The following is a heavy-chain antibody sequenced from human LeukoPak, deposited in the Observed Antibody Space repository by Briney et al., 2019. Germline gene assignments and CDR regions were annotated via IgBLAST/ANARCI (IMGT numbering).Heavy chain of an antibody. D-gene: IGHD1-7*01. V-gene: IGHV3-30*18. CDR1: GFTFSSYG. Sequence: PGGSLRLSCAASGFTFSSYGMHWVRQAPGKGLEWVAVISYDGSNKYYADSVKGRFTISRDNSKNTLYLQMNSLGAEDTAVYYCAKGGTGTTVFDYWGQGTLVTVSS. CDR2: ISYDGSNK. J-gene: IGHJ4*02. CDR3: AKGGTGTTVFDY.